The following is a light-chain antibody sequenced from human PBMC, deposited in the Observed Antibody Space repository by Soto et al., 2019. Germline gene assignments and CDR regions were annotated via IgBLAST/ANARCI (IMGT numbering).Light chain of an antibody. J-gene: IGLJ2*01. CDR2: EVT. CDR1: SSDVGTYNY. CDR3: SSYTSTTTPV. Sequence: QSVLTQPTSVSGSPGQSITISCTGTSSDVGTYNYVSWYQQHPGKSPKLMIYEVTNRPSGVSNRFSGSKSGNTASLTISGLQTEDEAHYYCSSYTSTTTPVFGGGTKLTVL. V-gene: IGLV2-14*01.